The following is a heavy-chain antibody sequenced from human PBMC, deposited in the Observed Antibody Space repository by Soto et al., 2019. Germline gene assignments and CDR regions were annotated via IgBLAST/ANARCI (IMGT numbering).Heavy chain of an antibody. Sequence: GGSLRLSCAASGFTFSNAWMSWVRQAPGKGLEWVGRIKSKNDGGTTDYAAPVKGRFTISRDDSKNTLYLQMNSLKTEDTAVYYCTTDAYVFWSGYPSFDYWGQGTLVTVSS. CDR2: IKSKNDGGTT. V-gene: IGHV3-15*01. CDR1: GFTFSNAW. D-gene: IGHD3-3*01. CDR3: TTDAYVFWSGYPSFDY. J-gene: IGHJ4*02.